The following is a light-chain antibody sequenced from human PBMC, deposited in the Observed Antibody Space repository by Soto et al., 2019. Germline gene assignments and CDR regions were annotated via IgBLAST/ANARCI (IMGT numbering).Light chain of an antibody. J-gene: IGKJ2*01. CDR2: DVS. V-gene: IGKV1-5*01. CDR3: QHTTDFT. Sequence: DIQMTLSPSTLAASVGDTVTMTCRSSSKWLAWYQKKPGKAPKLLIYDVSNLERGVPPRFSGSTSGAESTLTITGLQPDDLGTYYCQHTTDFTFGQGTKVEIK. CDR1: SSKW.